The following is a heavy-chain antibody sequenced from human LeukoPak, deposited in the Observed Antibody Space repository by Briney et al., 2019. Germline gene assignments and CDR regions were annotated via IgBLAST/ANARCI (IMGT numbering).Heavy chain of an antibody. Sequence: ASVKVSCKASGYTFTVYYMHWVRQAPGQGLEWMGRINPNSGDTNYAQKFQGRVTMTRDTSISTAYMELSRLRSDDTAVYYCATERERALYCSSTSCPFDYWGQGTLVTVSS. J-gene: IGHJ4*02. D-gene: IGHD2-2*01. CDR1: GYTFTVYY. V-gene: IGHV1-2*06. CDR3: ATERERALYCSSTSCPFDY. CDR2: INPNSGDT.